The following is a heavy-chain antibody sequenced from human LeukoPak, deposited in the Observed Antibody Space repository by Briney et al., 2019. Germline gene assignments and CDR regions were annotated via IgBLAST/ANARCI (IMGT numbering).Heavy chain of an antibody. Sequence: GGSLRLSCAASGFTFSSYGMHWVRQAPGKGLEWVAVISYDGSNKYYADSVKGRFTISRDNSKNTLYLQMNSLRAEDTAVYYCAKGSVDVNWFDPRGQGTLVTVSS. CDR3: AKGSVDVNWFDP. J-gene: IGHJ5*02. V-gene: IGHV3-30*18. CDR2: ISYDGSNK. CDR1: GFTFSSYG.